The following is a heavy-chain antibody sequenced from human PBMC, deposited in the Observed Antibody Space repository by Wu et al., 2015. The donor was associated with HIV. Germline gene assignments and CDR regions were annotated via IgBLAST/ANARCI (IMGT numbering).Heavy chain of an antibody. CDR2: IIPSFGAP. J-gene: IGHJ6*02. D-gene: IGHD5-18*01. V-gene: IGHV1-69*05. CDR3: ASKDRRGYGSGLRTYYYYYYATDV. Sequence: QVQLVQSGAEVKKPGSSVKVSCMAAGGTFSSYAISWVRQAPGQGLEWMGGIIPSFGAPDYAQKFQGRVTITTDESTSTAYMELSSLRSEDTAVYYCASKDRRGYGSGLRTYYYYYYATDVWGLGTTVTVSS. CDR1: GGTFSSYA.